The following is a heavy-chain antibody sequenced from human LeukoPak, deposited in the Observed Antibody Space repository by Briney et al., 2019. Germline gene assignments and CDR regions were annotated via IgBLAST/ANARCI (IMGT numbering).Heavy chain of an antibody. J-gene: IGHJ4*02. V-gene: IGHV5-51*01. CDR1: GYSFTNYW. D-gene: IGHD5-24*01. CDR3: ARRSQMATIDFDY. CDR2: IYPADSDT. Sequence: GESLKISSKGSGYSFTNYWIGWVRQMPGKGLEWMGIIYPADSDTRYSPSFQGQVTISADKSISTAYLQWSSLKASDTAMYYCARRSQMATIDFDYWGQGTLVTVSS.